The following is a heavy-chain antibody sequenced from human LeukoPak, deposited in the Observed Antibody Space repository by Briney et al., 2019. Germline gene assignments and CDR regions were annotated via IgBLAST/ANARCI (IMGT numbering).Heavy chain of an antibody. Sequence: PSETLSLSCAVYGGTFSGYYWSWIRQPPGKGLEWIGEINHSGSTNYYPSLKSRVTISVDTSKNQFSLKLSSVTAADTAVYYCARGYPGGIVVVPAATSFDYWGQGTLVTVSS. V-gene: IGHV4-34*01. J-gene: IGHJ4*02. CDR1: GGTFSGYY. CDR3: ARGYPGGIVVVPAATSFDY. CDR2: INHSGST. D-gene: IGHD2-2*01.